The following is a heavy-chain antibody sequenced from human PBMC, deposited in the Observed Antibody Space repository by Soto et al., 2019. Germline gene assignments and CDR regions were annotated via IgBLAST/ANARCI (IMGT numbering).Heavy chain of an antibody. Sequence: SETLSLTCTVSGGSISSSSYYWGWIRQPPGKGLEWIGSIYYSGSTYYNPSLKSRVTISVDTSKNQFSLKLSSVTAADTAVYYCASEDSSGSNEFDYWGQGTLVTVSS. D-gene: IGHD3-22*01. CDR2: IYYSGST. CDR1: GGSISSSSYY. V-gene: IGHV4-39*01. J-gene: IGHJ4*02. CDR3: ASEDSSGSNEFDY.